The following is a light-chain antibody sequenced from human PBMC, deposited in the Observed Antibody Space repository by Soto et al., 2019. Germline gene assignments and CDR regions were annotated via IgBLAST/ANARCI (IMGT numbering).Light chain of an antibody. CDR2: GIS. CDR3: KQCSYFSLT. V-gene: IGKV3-15*01. J-gene: IGKJ4*01. Sequence: EIVMTQFPATLSVSPGERATLSCRASQSVSSNLAWFQQKPGQAPRVLIYGISTWATGMPARFSGSGSETASALTISSLQSEDFAVYCCKQCSYFSLTCGGGIMVEI. CDR1: QSVSSN.